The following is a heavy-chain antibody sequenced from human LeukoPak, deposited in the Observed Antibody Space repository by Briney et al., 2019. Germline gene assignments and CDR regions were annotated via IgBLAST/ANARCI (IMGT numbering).Heavy chain of an antibody. D-gene: IGHD6-19*01. CDR2: INPNTGST. CDR3: ARDRVGSGWPRPYYFEV. CDR1: RYTLTGYH. V-gene: IGHV1-2*02. Sequence: ASVKVSCQASRYTLTGYHLHWVRQASGQGLEWMGWINPNTGSTHSAQKFQGRITMTRDSSISTAYMDLSRLRSDDTAVYYCARDRVGSGWPRPYYFEVWGQGTLVTVSS. J-gene: IGHJ4*02.